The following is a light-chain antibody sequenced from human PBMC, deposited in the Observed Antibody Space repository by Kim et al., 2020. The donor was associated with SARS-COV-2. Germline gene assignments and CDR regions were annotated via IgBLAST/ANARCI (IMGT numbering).Light chain of an antibody. Sequence: GQNGRMTCQENSPVRVYASWYQENRRQAAELVIYCNNDRPSGLPGRFSGSSSGNTASLTITGAQAEDEADYYCNSRDISGNHVSVVFGGGTKVTVL. CDR1: SPVRVY. CDR2: CNN. J-gene: IGLJ2*01. CDR3: NSRDISGNHVSVV. V-gene: IGLV3-19*01.